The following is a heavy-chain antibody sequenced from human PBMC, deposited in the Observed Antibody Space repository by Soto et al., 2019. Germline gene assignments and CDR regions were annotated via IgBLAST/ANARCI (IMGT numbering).Heavy chain of an antibody. V-gene: IGHV1-2*04. J-gene: IGHJ4*02. CDR2: INPNSGGT. D-gene: IGHD6-19*01. Sequence: ASVKVSCKASGYTFTGYYMHWVRQAPGQGLEWMGWINPNSGGTNYAQKFQGWVTMTRDTSISTAYVELSRLRSDDTAVYYCARDRDGIAVAGIDYWGQGTLVTVSS. CDR3: ARDRDGIAVAGIDY. CDR1: GYTFTGYY.